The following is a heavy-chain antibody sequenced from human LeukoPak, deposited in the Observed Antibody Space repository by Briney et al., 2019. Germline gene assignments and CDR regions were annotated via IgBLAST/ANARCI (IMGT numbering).Heavy chain of an antibody. J-gene: IGHJ5*02. CDR1: GFTVSSNY. D-gene: IGHD6-13*01. Sequence: GGSLRLSCASSGFTVSSNYMSWVRQAPGKGLEWVSVIYSGDSTYYADSVKGRFTISRDSSKNTLYLQMNSLRVEDTAVYYCARRGSSSWYGGWFDPWGQGTLVTVSS. CDR2: IYSGDST. V-gene: IGHV3-53*01. CDR3: ARRGSSSWYGGWFDP.